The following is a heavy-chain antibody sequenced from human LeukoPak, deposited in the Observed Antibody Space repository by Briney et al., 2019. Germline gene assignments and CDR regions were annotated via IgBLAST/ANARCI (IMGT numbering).Heavy chain of an antibody. V-gene: IGHV3-23*01. CDR3: ASSGYNYGTSYFAY. CDR2: ISGSGDST. D-gene: IGHD5-18*01. CDR1: GFDFGGLW. Sequence: GGSLRLSCTASGFDFGGLWMSWVRQAPGKGLEWVSAISGSGDSTFDADSVKGRFTISRDNSKNTLYLQMNSLRAEDTAIYYCASSGYNYGTSYFAYWGQGTLVTVSS. J-gene: IGHJ4*02.